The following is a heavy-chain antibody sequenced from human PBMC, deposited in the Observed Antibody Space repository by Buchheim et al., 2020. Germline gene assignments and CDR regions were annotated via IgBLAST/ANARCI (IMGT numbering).Heavy chain of an antibody. CDR1: GYSFTSYW. J-gene: IGHJ4*02. Sequence: EVQLVQSGAEVKKPGESLKISCKGSGYSFTSYWIGWVRQMPGKGLEWMGIIYPGDSDTRYSPSFQGQVTISADKSIRTAYLQWSSLKASDTAMYYCARRCYDFWSGYSDYYFDYWGQGTL. CDR2: IYPGDSDT. D-gene: IGHD3-3*01. V-gene: IGHV5-51*03. CDR3: ARRCYDFWSGYSDYYFDY.